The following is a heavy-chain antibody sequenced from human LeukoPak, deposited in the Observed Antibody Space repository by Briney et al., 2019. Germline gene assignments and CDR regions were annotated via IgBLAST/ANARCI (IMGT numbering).Heavy chain of an antibody. CDR3: AKGHTYGMI. CDR1: GVIFSDYY. V-gene: IGHV3-11*01. J-gene: IGHJ4*02. CDR2: ISGSGTTM. D-gene: IGHD2-8*01. Sequence: GGSLRLSCAASGVIFSDYYMSWIRQTPGKGPEWVSYISGSGTTMEYAKSVKGRFTISRDNAKDSLYLQMNSLEAEDTAVYYCAKGHTYGMIWGQGTLVSVSS.